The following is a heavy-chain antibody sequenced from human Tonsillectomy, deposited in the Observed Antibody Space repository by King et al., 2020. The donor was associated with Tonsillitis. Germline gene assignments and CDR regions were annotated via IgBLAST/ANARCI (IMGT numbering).Heavy chain of an antibody. CDR2: ISWNSGSI. CDR3: AKETYYYGSGSYYNGTSYYYYGMDV. Sequence: VQLVESGGGLVQPGRSLRLSCAASGFTFDDYAMHWVRQAPGKGLEWVSGISWNSGSIGYADPVKGRFTISRDNAKNSLYLQMNSLRAEDTALYYCAKETYYYGSGSYYNGTSYYYYGMDVWGQGTTVTVSS. V-gene: IGHV3-9*01. D-gene: IGHD3-10*01. CDR1: GFTFDDYA. J-gene: IGHJ6*02.